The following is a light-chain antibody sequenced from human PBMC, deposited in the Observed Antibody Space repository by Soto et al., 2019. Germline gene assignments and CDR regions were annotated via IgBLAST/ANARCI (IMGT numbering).Light chain of an antibody. J-gene: IGLJ1*01. CDR3: CSLTTSHTYV. V-gene: IGLV2-14*03. Sequence: QSALAQPPSASGSPGQSVTITCTGTNSDVGTYNYVSWYQQHPGKAPKLMIYHVTYRPSGVSNRYSGSKSGNSASLTISGLQADDEADYYCCSLTTSHTYVFGSGTKLTVL. CDR1: NSDVGTYNY. CDR2: HVT.